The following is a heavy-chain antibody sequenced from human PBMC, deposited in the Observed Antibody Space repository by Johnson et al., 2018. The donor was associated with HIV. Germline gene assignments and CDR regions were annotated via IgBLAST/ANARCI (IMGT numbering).Heavy chain of an antibody. CDR1: GFTVSSNY. V-gene: IGHV3-11*04. D-gene: IGHD6-13*01. Sequence: QVQLVESGGGLVQPGGSLRLSCAVSGFTVSSNYMSWVRQAPGKGLEWVSYISSSRSTIYYADSVKGRFTISRDNAKNSLYLQMNSLRAEDTAVYYCAKVSSWYFLRAFDIWGQGTMVTVSS. J-gene: IGHJ3*02. CDR3: AKVSSWYFLRAFDI. CDR2: ISSSRSTI.